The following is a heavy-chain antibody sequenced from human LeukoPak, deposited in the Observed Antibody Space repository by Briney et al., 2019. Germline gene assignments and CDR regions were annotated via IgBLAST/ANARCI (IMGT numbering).Heavy chain of an antibody. CDR1: EFTFSSYW. Sequence: PGGSLRLSCVASEFTFSSYWMNWVRQAPGKGLEWVANIKQDGSEKYYVDSVKGRFTISRDNAKNSLYLQMNSLTAEDTAVYYCTRYYSGSRNYYYYYGMHVWGQGTTVTVSS. D-gene: IGHD3-10*01. V-gene: IGHV3-7*01. CDR2: IKQDGSEK. CDR3: TRYYSGSRNYYYYYGMHV. J-gene: IGHJ6*02.